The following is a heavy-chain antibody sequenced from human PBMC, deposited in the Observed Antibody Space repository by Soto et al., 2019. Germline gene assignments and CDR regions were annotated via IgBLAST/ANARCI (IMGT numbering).Heavy chain of an antibody. CDR1: GGSFSGYY. CDR2: INHSGST. Sequence: QVHLQQWGAGLLKPSETLSLTCAVFGGSFSGYYWNWIRQAPGKGLEWIGEINHSGSTNYYWSLKIRVTISIDTSRNQFSLNLNSVAAAVTALYYCARRRDYDSSGYRALDAFDIGGQGTMVTVSS. CDR3: ARRRDYDSSGYRALDAFDI. J-gene: IGHJ3*02. D-gene: IGHD3-22*01. V-gene: IGHV4-34*01.